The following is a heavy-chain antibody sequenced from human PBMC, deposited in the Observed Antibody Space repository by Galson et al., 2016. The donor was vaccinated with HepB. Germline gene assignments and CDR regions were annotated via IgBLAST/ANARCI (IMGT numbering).Heavy chain of an antibody. CDR3: AKSIVEVVSGTGGNYYGMDV. CDR1: GYTLTNYY. CDR2: IIPMFGIA. V-gene: IGHV1-69*13. D-gene: IGHD2-15*01. J-gene: IGHJ6*02. Sequence: SVKVSCKASGYTLTNYYMHWVRQAPGQGLEWMGGIIPMFGIANNAQKFQGRISITADESTSTAFMELSSLRSTDTAIYYCAKSIVEVVSGTGGNYYGMDVWGQGTTVTVSS.